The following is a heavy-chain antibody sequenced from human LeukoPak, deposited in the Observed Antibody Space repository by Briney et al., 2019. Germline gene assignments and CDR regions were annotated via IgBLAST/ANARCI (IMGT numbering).Heavy chain of an antibody. CDR3: ARDQMYYYDSSGPS. D-gene: IGHD3-22*01. V-gene: IGHV3-23*01. CDR2: ISGSGGST. Sequence: GGSLRLSCAASGFTFSSYAMSWVRQAPGKGLEWVSAISGSGGSTYYADSVKGRFTISRDNAKNSLYLQMNSLRAEDTAVYYCARDQMYYYDSSGPSWGQGTLVTVSS. J-gene: IGHJ5*02. CDR1: GFTFSSYA.